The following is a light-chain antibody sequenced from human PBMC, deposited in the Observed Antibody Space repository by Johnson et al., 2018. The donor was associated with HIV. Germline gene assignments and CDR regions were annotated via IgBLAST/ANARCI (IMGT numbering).Light chain of an antibody. CDR2: DNN. V-gene: IGLV1-51*01. CDR3: ATWHSSLTSGGV. J-gene: IGLJ1*01. Sequence: QSVLTQPPSVSAAPGQKVTISCSGSSSNIGNNYVSWYQQLPGTAPKLLIYDNNKRPSGIPDRFSGSKSGTSATLGIPGLQPGDEADYYCATWHSSLTSGGVFGTGTKVTVL. CDR1: SSNIGNNY.